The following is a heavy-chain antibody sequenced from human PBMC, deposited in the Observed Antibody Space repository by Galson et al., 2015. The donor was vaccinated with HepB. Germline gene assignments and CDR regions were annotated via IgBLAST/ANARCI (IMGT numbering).Heavy chain of an antibody. Sequence: SVKVSCKASGGTFSSYTFNWVRQAPGQGLEWMGGIIPIFATSNYAQKFQGRVTITADDSTSTAFMELRSLRSEDTAVYYCARERTRYCSSITCYSGVDYWGQGTLVTVSS. J-gene: IGHJ4*02. V-gene: IGHV1-69*13. CDR1: GGTFSSYT. D-gene: IGHD2-2*02. CDR2: IIPIFATS. CDR3: ARERTRYCSSITCYSGVDY.